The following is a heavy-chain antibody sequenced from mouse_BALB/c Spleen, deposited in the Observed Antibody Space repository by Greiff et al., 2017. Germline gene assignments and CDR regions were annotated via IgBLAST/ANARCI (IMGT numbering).Heavy chain of an antibody. V-gene: IGHV3-8*02. CDR1: GDSITSGY. Sequence: EVKLVESGPSLVKPSQTLSLTCSVTGDSITSGYWNWIRKFPGNKLEYMGYISYSGSTYYNPSLKSRISITRDTSKNQYYLQLNSVTTEDTATYYCARSVRIRGVMDYWGQGTSVTVSS. CDR2: ISYSGST. J-gene: IGHJ4*01. CDR3: ARSVRIRGVMDY. D-gene: IGHD2-2*01.